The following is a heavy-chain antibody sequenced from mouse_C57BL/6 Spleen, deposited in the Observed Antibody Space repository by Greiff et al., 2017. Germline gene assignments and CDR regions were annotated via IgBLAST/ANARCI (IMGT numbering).Heavy chain of an antibody. CDR1: GYTFTSYW. CDR3: ARRNGSSRGFAY. CDR2: IDPSDSYT. D-gene: IGHD1-1*01. J-gene: IGHJ3*01. Sequence: QVQLQQPGAELVKPGASVKLSCKASGYTFTSYWMQWVKQRPGQGLEWIGEIDPSDSYTNYNQKFKGKATLTVDTSSSTAYMQLSSLTSEDSAVYYWARRNGSSRGFAYWGQGTLVTVSA. V-gene: IGHV1-50*01.